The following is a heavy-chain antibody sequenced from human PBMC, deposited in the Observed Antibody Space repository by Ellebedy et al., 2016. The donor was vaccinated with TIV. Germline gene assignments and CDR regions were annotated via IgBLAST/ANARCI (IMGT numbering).Heavy chain of an antibody. CDR3: ARFYYGAYLYYFDY. D-gene: IGHD3-10*01. J-gene: IGHJ4*02. Sequence: GESLKISCAASGFTFSSYAMSWVRQAPGKGLEWVSAFSGSGGSTYYADSVKGRFTISRDNSKNTLYLQMNGLSADDTAVYYCARFYYGAYLYYFDYWGQGTLVTVSS. V-gene: IGHV3-23*01. CDR1: GFTFSSYA. CDR2: FSGSGGST.